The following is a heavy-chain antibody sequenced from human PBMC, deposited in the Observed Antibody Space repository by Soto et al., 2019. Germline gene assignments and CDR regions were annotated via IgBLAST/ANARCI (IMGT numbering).Heavy chain of an antibody. V-gene: IGHV3-23*01. D-gene: IGHD6-13*01. CDR2: ISGSGGST. Sequence: GGSLRLSCAASGFTFSSYAMSWVRQAPGKGLEWVSAISGSGGSTYYADSVKGRFTISRDNSKNTLYLQMNSLRAEDTAVYYCAKTLRPYSSSWYLDVWGQGTTVTVSS. CDR1: GFTFSSYA. J-gene: IGHJ6*02. CDR3: AKTLRPYSSSWYLDV.